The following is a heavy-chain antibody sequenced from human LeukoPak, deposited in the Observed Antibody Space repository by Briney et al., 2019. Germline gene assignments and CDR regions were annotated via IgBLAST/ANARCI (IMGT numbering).Heavy chain of an antibody. V-gene: IGHV1-24*01. CDR1: GYTLNELS. CDR3: ATGRITMIVVVKPYYFDY. J-gene: IGHJ4*02. D-gene: IGHD3-22*01. CDR2: FDPEDGET. Sequence: ASVKVSCKVSGYTLNELSIHWVRQAPGKGLEWMGGFDPEDGETIYAQRLQGRVSMTEDTSTDTAYIDLSSLRSEDTAVYYCATGRITMIVVVKPYYFDYWGQGTLVAVSS.